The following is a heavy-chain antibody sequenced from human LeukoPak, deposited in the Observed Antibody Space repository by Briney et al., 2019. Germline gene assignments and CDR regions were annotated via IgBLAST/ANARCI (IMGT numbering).Heavy chain of an antibody. CDR1: GFTVNTNH. Sequence: PGGSLRLSCAASGFTVNTNHMSWVRQAPGKGLEWVSVIYSGGSTYYADSVKGRFTISRDNSKNTLYLQMNSLRAEDTAVYYCAKSVTYYYGSGSYWFDPWGQGTLVTVSS. D-gene: IGHD3-10*01. V-gene: IGHV3-66*01. J-gene: IGHJ5*02. CDR3: AKSVTYYYGSGSYWFDP. CDR2: IYSGGST.